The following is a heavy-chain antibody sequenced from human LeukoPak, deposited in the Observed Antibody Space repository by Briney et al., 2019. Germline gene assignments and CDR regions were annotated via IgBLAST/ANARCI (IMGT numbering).Heavy chain of an antibody. V-gene: IGHV4-39*01. Sequence: SETLSLTCTVSGGSISSSSYYWGWIRQPPGKGLEWIGSIYYSGSTYYNPSLKSRVTISVDTSKNRFSLELSSVTAADTAVYYCARQVAGSGWGVGGWYFDLWGRGTLVTVSS. CDR1: GGSISSSSYY. D-gene: IGHD6-19*01. J-gene: IGHJ2*01. CDR2: IYYSGST. CDR3: ARQVAGSGWGVGGWYFDL.